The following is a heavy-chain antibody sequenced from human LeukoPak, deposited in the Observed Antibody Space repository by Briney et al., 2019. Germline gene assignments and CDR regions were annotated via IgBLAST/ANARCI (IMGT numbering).Heavy chain of an antibody. Sequence: ASVKDSCKASGYTFTSYGISWVRQAPGQGLEWMGWISAYNGNTNYAQKLQGRVTMTTDTSTSTAYMELRSLRSDDTAVYYCARVGYSSSWQKFYYYYYMDVWGKGTTVTISS. D-gene: IGHD6-13*01. CDR1: GYTFTSYG. CDR3: ARVGYSSSWQKFYYYYYMDV. CDR2: ISAYNGNT. V-gene: IGHV1-18*01. J-gene: IGHJ6*03.